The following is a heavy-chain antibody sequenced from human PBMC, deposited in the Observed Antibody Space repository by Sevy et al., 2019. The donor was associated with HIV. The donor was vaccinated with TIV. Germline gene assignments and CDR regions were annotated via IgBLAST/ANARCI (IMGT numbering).Heavy chain of an antibody. CDR1: GFTFDDYA. CDR3: AKGIGYSNGWYSWFDS. Sequence: GGSLRLSCVASGFTFDDYAMHWVRQAPGKGPEWVSGSSWNRGSIGYAGSVKGRFTISRDNAKNSLYLQMNSRRVEDTALYYCAKGIGYSNGWYSWFDSWGQGTLVTVSS. D-gene: IGHD6-19*01. V-gene: IGHV3-9*01. CDR2: SSWNRGSI. J-gene: IGHJ5*01.